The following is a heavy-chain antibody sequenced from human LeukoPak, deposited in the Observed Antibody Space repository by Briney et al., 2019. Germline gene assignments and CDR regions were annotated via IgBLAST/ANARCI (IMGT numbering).Heavy chain of an antibody. CDR1: GGSISSGGYY. CDR2: IYYSGST. D-gene: IGHD6-13*01. Sequence: SETLSLTCTVSGGSISSGGYYWSWIRQPPGKGLEWIGYIYYSGSTYYNPSLKSRVTISVDTSKNQFSLKLSSVTAADTAVYYCARGVLLMGSRSGQDYWGQGTLVTVSS. CDR3: ARGVLLMGSRSGQDY. V-gene: IGHV4-31*03. J-gene: IGHJ4*02.